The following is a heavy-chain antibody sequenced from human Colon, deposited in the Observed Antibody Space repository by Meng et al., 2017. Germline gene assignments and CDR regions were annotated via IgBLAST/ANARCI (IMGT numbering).Heavy chain of an antibody. V-gene: IGHV1-2*06. J-gene: IGHJ4*02. CDR2: INPNSGGT. D-gene: IGHD5-18*01. CDR3: AREYSYGRYFDY. CDR1: GYTFTGYY. Sequence: ASVKVSCKASGYTFTGYYMHWVRQAPGQGLEWMGRINPNSGGTNYAQKFQGRVTMTRDTSISTAYMELSSLSSDDTAVYYCAREYSYGRYFDYWGQGTLVTVSS.